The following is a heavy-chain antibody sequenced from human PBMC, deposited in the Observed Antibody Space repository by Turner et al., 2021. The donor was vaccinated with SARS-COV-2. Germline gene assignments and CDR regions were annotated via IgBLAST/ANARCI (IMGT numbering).Heavy chain of an antibody. D-gene: IGHD6-19*01. V-gene: IGHV3-74*01. Sequence: EVQLVESGGGLVQPGGSLRLSCAASGFTFSSHWMHWVRQAPGKGLMWVSHINKDGTTTNYADSVKGRFTISRDNAKNTLYLQMNSLRGEDTAVYYCVRSGGWPDYWGQGTLVTVSS. CDR1: GFTFSSHW. J-gene: IGHJ4*02. CDR3: VRSGGWPDY. CDR2: INKDGTTT.